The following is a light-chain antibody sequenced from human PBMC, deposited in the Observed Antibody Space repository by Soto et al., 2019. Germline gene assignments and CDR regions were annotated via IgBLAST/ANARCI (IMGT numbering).Light chain of an antibody. CDR2: DVS. V-gene: IGLV2-14*03. Sequence: QSALTQPASVSGSPGQSITISCTGTISDVGGYNYVSWYQHHPGKAPKLMIYDVSYRPSGVSNRFSGSKSGNTASLTVSGLQAEDEGDYYCSSYTTSGTYVFGTGTKLTVL. CDR3: SSYTTSGTYV. J-gene: IGLJ1*01. CDR1: ISDVGGYNY.